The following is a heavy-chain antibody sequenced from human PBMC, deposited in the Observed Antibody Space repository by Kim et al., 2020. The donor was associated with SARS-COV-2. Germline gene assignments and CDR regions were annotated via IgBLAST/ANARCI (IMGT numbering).Heavy chain of an antibody. J-gene: IGHJ6*01. CDR2: IYYSGST. D-gene: IGHD6-13*01. CDR3: ARTPGIAAAGTKYYYYGM. V-gene: IGHV4-59*13. CDR1: GGSISSYY. Sequence: SETLSLTCTVSGGSISSYYWSWIRQPPGKGLEWIGYIYYSGSTNYNPSLKSRVTISVDTSKNQFSLKLSSVTAADTAVYYCARTPGIAAAGTKYYYYGM.